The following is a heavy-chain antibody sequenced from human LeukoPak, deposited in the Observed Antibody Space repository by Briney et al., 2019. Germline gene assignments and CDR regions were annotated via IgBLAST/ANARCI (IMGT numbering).Heavy chain of an antibody. Sequence: SETLSLTCTVSGGSMSNYFWSWIRQPPGKGLEWIGYMSSSGSPNYNPSLMSRVTISVDTSNNQFSLKLISVTAADTAVYYCARRGPNSGTYSHFDLWGRGTLVTVSS. CDR1: GGSMSNYF. D-gene: IGHD1-26*01. CDR3: ARRGPNSGTYSHFDL. V-gene: IGHV4-59*01. J-gene: IGHJ2*01. CDR2: MSSSGSP.